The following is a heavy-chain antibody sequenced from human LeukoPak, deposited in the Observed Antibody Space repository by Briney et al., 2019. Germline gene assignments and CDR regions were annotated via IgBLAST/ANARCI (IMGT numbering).Heavy chain of an antibody. V-gene: IGHV3-23*01. CDR1: GFTFSSYA. Sequence: GGSLRLSCAASGFTFSSYAMSWVRQAPGKGLEWVSAISGSGGSTYYADSVKGRFTISRDNSKNTLYLQMNSLRAEDTAVYYCATNWRQLWLSYWGQGTLVTVSS. J-gene: IGHJ4*02. D-gene: IGHD5-18*01. CDR2: ISGSGGST. CDR3: ATNWRQLWLSY.